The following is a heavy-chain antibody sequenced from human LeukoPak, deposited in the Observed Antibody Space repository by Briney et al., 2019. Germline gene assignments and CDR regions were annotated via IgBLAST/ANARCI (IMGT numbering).Heavy chain of an antibody. CDR3: ARGYCSSTSCPYGMDV. CDR2: ISAYNGNT. CDR1: GYTFTSYG. D-gene: IGHD2-2*01. V-gene: IGHV1-18*01. Sequence: ASVKVSCKASGYTFTSYGISWVRQAPGQGLEWMGWISAYNGNTNYVQKLQGRVTMTTDTSTSTAYMELRSLRSDDTAVYYCARGYCSSTSCPYGMDVWGQGTTVTVSS. J-gene: IGHJ6*02.